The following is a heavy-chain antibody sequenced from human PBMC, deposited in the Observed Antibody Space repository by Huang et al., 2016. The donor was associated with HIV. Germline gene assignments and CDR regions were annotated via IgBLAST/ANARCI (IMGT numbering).Heavy chain of an antibody. CDR2: RSSDGSNK. V-gene: IGHV3-30-3*01. Sequence: QVQLVESGGGVVQPGRSLRLSCAGSGFTFSSYYLYWVRQAPGKGLGWVALRSSDGSNKYFAGSVNGRFTISRDSSKKTLYLQMNSLRTEDTAVYYCARGVDTSCYHDAFDIWGQGTMVTVSS. D-gene: IGHD3-22*01. J-gene: IGHJ3*02. CDR3: ARGVDTSCYHDAFDI. CDR1: GFTFSSYY.